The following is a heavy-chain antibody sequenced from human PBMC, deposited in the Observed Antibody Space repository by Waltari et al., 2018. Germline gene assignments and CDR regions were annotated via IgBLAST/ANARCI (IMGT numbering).Heavy chain of an antibody. CDR2: VYHDGTT. D-gene: IGHD2-2*03. V-gene: IGHV4-38-2*01. CDR1: GYAVNSGFY. CDR3: SRQVLGYCTSAACRRLES. J-gene: IGHJ4*02. Sequence: QVQLLESGPGLVKSSETLSLTCDVSGYAVNSGFYWGWIRQAPGEGLEWVAPVYHDGTTSYNPSLKIRLSVSMDTSKNHISLTWKSVSAEDTAVYHCSRQVLGYCTSAACRRLESWGQGTLVTVSS.